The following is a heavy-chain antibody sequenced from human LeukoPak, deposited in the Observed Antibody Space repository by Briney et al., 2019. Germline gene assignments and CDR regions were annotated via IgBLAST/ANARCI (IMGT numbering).Heavy chain of an antibody. J-gene: IGHJ4*02. CDR3: ANLPSQNDNY. D-gene: IGHD3-22*01. V-gene: IGHV3-23*01. CDR1: GITVSSNY. Sequence: PGGSLRPSCAASGITVSSNYMSWVRQAPGKGLEWVSAISGSGGSTYYADSVKGRFTISRDNSKNTLYLQMNSLRAEDTAVYYCANLPSQNDNYWGQGTLVTVSS. CDR2: ISGSGGST.